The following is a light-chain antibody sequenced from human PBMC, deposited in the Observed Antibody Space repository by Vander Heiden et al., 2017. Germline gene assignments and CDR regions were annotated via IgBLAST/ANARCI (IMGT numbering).Light chain of an antibody. CDR2: FAS. Sequence: AIQMTQSPSSLSASVGDRVTITCRASQDIRSDLGWYQQKPGKAPKLLIYFASTLHSGVPSRFSGSGSVTDFTLTINSLQPEDFATYYCRQDHSSPWTFGQGTKVEI. V-gene: IGKV1-6*01. CDR3: RQDHSSPWT. J-gene: IGKJ1*01. CDR1: QDIRSD.